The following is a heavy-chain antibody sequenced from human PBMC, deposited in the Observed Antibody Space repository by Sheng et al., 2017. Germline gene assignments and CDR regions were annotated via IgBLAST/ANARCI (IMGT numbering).Heavy chain of an antibody. CDR1: GGSISSGSYY. D-gene: IGHD5-18*01. J-gene: IGHJ4*02. V-gene: IGHV4-61*02. CDR2: IYTSGST. Sequence: QVQLQESGPGLVKPSQTLSLTCTVSGGSISSGSYYWSWIRQPAGKGLEWIGRIYTSGSTNYNPSLKSRVTISVDTSKNQFSLKLSSVTAADTAVYYCARDSPSYGGNSQGLDYWGQGTLVTVSS. CDR3: ARDSPSYGGNSQGLDY.